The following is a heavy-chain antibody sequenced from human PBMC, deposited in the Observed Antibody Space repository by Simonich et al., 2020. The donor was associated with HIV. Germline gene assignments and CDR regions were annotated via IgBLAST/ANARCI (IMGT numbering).Heavy chain of an antibody. D-gene: IGHD1-1*01. J-gene: IGHJ6*03. V-gene: IGHV4-34*01. Sequence: QVQLQQWGAGLLKPSETLSLTCAVYGGSFSGYHCSWIRRPRGKGLEWIGEINDSISTNYNPPLKNRVTHSVDTSKNQFSLKLTSVTAADTALYYCARESPVRDGYNYYYFHYYMDVWGKGTTVTVSS. CDR1: GGSFSGYH. CDR2: INDSIST. CDR3: ARESPVRDGYNYYYFHYYMDV.